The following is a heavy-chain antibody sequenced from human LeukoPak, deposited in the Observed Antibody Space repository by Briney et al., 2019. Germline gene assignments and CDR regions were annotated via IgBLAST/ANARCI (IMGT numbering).Heavy chain of an antibody. Sequence: PSETLSLTCAVYGGSFSGYYWSWIRQPPGKGLEWIGEINHSGSTNYNPSLKSRVTISVDTSKNQFSLKLSSVTAADTAVYYCARAYCGGDCYRDYYYYGMDVWGQGTTVTVSS. CDR1: GGSFSGYY. CDR3: ARAYCGGDCYRDYYYYGMDV. J-gene: IGHJ6*02. D-gene: IGHD2-21*02. V-gene: IGHV4-34*01. CDR2: INHSGST.